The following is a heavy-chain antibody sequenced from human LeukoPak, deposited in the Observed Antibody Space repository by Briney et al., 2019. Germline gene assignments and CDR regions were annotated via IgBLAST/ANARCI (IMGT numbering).Heavy chain of an antibody. CDR2: TYYRSEWYN. V-gene: IGHV6-1*01. D-gene: IGHD4-17*01. CDR3: ARVGDYGDYGVYFDY. Sequence: SQTLSLTCAISGDSVSSNSAAWNWIRQSPSRGLEWLGRTYYRSEWYNDYAESVKSRITINPDTSKNQFSLQLNSMTPEDTAVYYCARVGDYGDYGVYFDYWGQGTLVTVSS. J-gene: IGHJ4*02. CDR1: GDSVSSNSAA.